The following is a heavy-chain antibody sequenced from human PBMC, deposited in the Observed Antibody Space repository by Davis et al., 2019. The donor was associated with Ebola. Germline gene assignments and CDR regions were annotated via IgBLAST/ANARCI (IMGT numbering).Heavy chain of an antibody. CDR1: GYTFTGYY. J-gene: IGHJ4*02. CDR3: ARANNWITGLYFDY. V-gene: IGHV1-2*02. Sequence: ASVKVSCKTSGYTFTGYYMHWVRQAPGQGLEWMGWINPNSGGIDFAQKFQGRVTMTRDASTSTVYMDLSGLRSEDTAVYYCARANNWITGLYFDYWGQGTLVTVSS. CDR2: INPNSGGI. D-gene: IGHD1-20*01.